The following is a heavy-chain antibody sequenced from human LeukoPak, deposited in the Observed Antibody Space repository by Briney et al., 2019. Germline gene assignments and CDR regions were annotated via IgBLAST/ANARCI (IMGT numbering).Heavy chain of an antibody. CDR1: GFTFSNVW. CDR3: TTAPHYYDRSGYH. V-gene: IGHV3-15*01. J-gene: IGHJ4*02. Sequence: GGSLRLSCVASGFTFSNVWMSWVRQAPGKGLEWVGRIKSKTDAGTTDYAAPVKGRFTVSRDDAQNTVYLQMNSPKTEDTAVYYCTTAPHYYDRSGYHWGQGTLVIVSS. CDR2: IKSKTDAGTT. D-gene: IGHD3-22*01.